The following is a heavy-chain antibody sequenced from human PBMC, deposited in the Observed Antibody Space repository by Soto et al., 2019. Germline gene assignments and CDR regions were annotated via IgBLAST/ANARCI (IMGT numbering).Heavy chain of an antibody. CDR2: ISSSSSYI. CDR3: ARVTLGYWGQSSGY. D-gene: IGHD2-15*01. CDR1: GFTFSSYS. J-gene: IGHJ4*02. V-gene: IGHV3-21*01. Sequence: EVQLVESGGGLVKPGGSLRLSCAASGFTFSSYSMNWVRQAPGKGLEWVSSISSSSSYIYYADSVKGRFTISRDNAKNSLYLQMNSLRAEDTAVYYCARVTLGYWGQSSGYWGQGTLVTVSS.